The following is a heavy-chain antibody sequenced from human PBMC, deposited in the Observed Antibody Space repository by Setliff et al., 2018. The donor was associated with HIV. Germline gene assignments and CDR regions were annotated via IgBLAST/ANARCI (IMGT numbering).Heavy chain of an antibody. J-gene: IGHJ4*02. CDR2: IYTSGST. Sequence: SETLSLTCTVSGGSISSGSYYWSWIRQPAGKGLEWIGRIYTSGSTNYNPSLKSRVTISVDTSKKQFSLKLGSVTAADTAVYYCAREYSSSWYRYFDYWGQGTLVTVSS. CDR1: GGSISSGSYY. V-gene: IGHV4-61*02. CDR3: AREYSSSWYRYFDY. D-gene: IGHD6-13*01.